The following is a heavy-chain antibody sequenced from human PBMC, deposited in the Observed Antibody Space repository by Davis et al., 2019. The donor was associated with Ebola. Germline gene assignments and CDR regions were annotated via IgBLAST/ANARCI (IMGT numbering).Heavy chain of an antibody. CDR3: ARDLSSSLIYYGMDV. CDR1: GFTFSSYS. Sequence: GGSLRLSCAASGFTFSSYSMNWVRQAPGKGLEWVSSISSSSSYIYYADSVKGRFTISRDNAKNSLYLQMNSLRAEDTAVYYCARDLSSSLIYYGMDVWGQGTTVTVSS. D-gene: IGHD6-13*01. J-gene: IGHJ6*02. CDR2: ISSSSSYI. V-gene: IGHV3-21*04.